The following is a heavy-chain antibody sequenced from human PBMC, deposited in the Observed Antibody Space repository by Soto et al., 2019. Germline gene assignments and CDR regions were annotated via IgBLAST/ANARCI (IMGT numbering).Heavy chain of an antibody. CDR1: GYTFTSYG. Sequence: ASVKVSCKASGYTFTSYGISWVRQAPGQGLEWMGWISAYNGNTNYAQKLQGRVTMTTDTSTSTAYMELRSLRSDDTAVYYCAGGDYYDSSGYYIGGDYWGQGTLVTVSS. D-gene: IGHD3-22*01. CDR2: ISAYNGNT. J-gene: IGHJ4*02. CDR3: AGGDYYDSSGYYIGGDY. V-gene: IGHV1-18*04.